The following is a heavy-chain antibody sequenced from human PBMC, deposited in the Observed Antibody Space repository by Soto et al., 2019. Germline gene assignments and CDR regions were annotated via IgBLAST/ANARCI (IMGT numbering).Heavy chain of an antibody. D-gene: IGHD3-22*01. V-gene: IGHV4-59*01. Sequence: SETLSLTCPVSGVSISSYYWSWIRQPPGKGLEWIGYIYYSGSTNYNPSLKSRVTISVDTSKNQFSLKLSSVTAADTAVYYCARAPNNPDYYDSSGLDYWGQGTLVTVSS. CDR2: IYYSGST. CDR1: GVSISSYY. J-gene: IGHJ4*02. CDR3: ARAPNNPDYYDSSGLDY.